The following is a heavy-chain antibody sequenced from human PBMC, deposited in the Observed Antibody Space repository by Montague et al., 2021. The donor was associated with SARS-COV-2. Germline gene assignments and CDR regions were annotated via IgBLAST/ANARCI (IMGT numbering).Heavy chain of an antibody. J-gene: IGHJ3*02. V-gene: IGHV4-4*07. Sequence: SETLSLTCTVSGGSISSYYWSWIRQPAGKGLEWIGRLYTSGSTNXXPSLKSRVTISVDTSKNQFSLKLSSVTAADTAVYYCARERGPYYCDSSGYHNAFVIWGQGTLVTVSS. CDR1: GGSISSYY. CDR3: ARERGPYYCDSSGYHNAFVI. CDR2: LYTSGST. D-gene: IGHD3-22*01.